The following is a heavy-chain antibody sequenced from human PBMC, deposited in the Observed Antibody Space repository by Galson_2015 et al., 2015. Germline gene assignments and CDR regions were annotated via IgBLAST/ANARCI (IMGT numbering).Heavy chain of an antibody. J-gene: IGHJ3*02. CDR1: GFSVSSSY. CDR3: ARWAAALDAFDI. Sequence: SLRLSCAASGFSVSSSYMNWVRQAPGKGLEWVSVLYSGGSTYYPDSVKGRFTISRDNSKNTLYLQMNSLRAEDTAVYYCARWAAALDAFDIWGQGTMVTVSS. CDR2: LYSGGST. V-gene: IGHV3-53*01. D-gene: IGHD6-25*01.